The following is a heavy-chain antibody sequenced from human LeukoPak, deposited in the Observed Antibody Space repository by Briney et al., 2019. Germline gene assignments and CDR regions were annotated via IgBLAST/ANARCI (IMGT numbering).Heavy chain of an antibody. Sequence: ASVKVSCKASGYTFISFGFTWVRQAPGQGLEWMGGIIPIFGTANYAQKFQGRVTITADESTSTAYMELSSLRSEDTAVYYCASGGAYSSLDYWGQGTLVTVSS. D-gene: IGHD6-13*01. CDR2: IIPIFGTA. CDR3: ASGGAYSSLDY. CDR1: GYTFISFG. V-gene: IGHV1-69*13. J-gene: IGHJ4*02.